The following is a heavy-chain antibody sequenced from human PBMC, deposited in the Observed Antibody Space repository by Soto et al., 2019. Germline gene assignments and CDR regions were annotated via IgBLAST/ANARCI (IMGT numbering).Heavy chain of an antibody. V-gene: IGHV3-11*01. CDR1: GFNFSDYY. Sequence: GGSLRLSCAASGFNFSDYYMSWIRQAPGKGLEWVSYISSNGNTIYDGDSVKGRFTISRDNSKNLLYQQMNSLRAMDKAVYYCARMCQDAFDIWGLGTVVTVSS. J-gene: IGHJ3*02. CDR3: ARMCQDAFDI. CDR2: ISSNGNTI.